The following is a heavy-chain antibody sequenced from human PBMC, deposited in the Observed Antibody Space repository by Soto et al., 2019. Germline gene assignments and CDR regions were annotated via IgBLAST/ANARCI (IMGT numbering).Heavy chain of an antibody. CDR2: IILPFGTA. CDR3: ARGPDYAGSFDY. D-gene: IGHD4-17*01. Sequence: QVRLVQSGAEVKKPGSSVKVSCKASGGTFSNYAISWVRQAPGQGLEWMGGIILPFGTANYAQKFQGRVTITADESMTTAYMALSGLRSEDTAVYYCARGPDYAGSFDYWGQGTLVTVSS. V-gene: IGHV1-69*12. J-gene: IGHJ4*02. CDR1: GGTFSNYA.